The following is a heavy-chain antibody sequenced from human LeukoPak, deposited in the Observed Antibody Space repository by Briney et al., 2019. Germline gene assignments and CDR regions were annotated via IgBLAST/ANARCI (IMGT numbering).Heavy chain of an antibody. D-gene: IGHD5-24*01. J-gene: IGHJ4*02. Sequence: GGSLRLSCAASGFTFSSYAMSWVRQAPGKGLEWVSAISGSGGSTYCGDSVKGRFTISRDNSKNTLYLQMNSLRAEDTAVYYCAISGLHPNFDYWGQGTLVTVSS. V-gene: IGHV3-23*01. CDR2: ISGSGGST. CDR3: AISGLHPNFDY. CDR1: GFTFSSYA.